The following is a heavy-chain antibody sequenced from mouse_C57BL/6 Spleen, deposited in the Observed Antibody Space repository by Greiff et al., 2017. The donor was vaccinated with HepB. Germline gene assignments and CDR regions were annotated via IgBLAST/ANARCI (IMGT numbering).Heavy chain of an antibody. D-gene: IGHD1-1*01. CDR1: GYTFTDYE. Sequence: VQLQQSGAELVRPGASVTLSCKASGYTFTDYEMHWVKQTPVHGLEWIGAIDPETGGTAYNQKFKGKAILTADKSSSTAYMELRSLTSEDSAVCYCRRWGGYTAVGGGAWFAYWGQGTLVTVSA. CDR3: RRWGGYTAVGGGAWFAY. V-gene: IGHV1-15*01. J-gene: IGHJ3*01. CDR2: IDPETGGT.